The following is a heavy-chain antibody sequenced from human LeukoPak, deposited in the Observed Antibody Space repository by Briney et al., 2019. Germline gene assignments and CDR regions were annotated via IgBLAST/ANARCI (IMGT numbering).Heavy chain of an antibody. CDR1: GGSISSYY. CDR3: ARERMVRGVGYGMDV. Sequence: SETLSLTCTVSGGSISSYYWSWIRQPPGKGLEWIGYIYYSGSTNYNPSLKSRVTISVDTSKNQFSLKLGSVTAADTAVYYCARERMVRGVGYGMDVWGKGTTVTVSS. V-gene: IGHV4-59*01. CDR2: IYYSGST. D-gene: IGHD3-10*01. J-gene: IGHJ6*04.